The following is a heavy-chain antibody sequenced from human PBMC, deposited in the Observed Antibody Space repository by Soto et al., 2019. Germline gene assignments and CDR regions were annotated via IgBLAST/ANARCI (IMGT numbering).Heavy chain of an antibody. CDR1: GGSISSYY. CDR2: IYYSGST. CDR3: ARGRSTTVTGDAFDI. Sequence: PSETLSLTCTVSGGSISSYYWSWIRQPPGKGLEWIGYIYYSGSTNYNPSLKSRVTISVDTSKNQFSLKLSSVTAADTAVYYCARGRSTTVTGDAFDIWGQGTMVTVSS. V-gene: IGHV4-59*12. D-gene: IGHD4-17*01. J-gene: IGHJ3*02.